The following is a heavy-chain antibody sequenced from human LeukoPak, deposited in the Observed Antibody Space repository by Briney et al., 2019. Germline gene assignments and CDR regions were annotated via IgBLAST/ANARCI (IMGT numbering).Heavy chain of an antibody. CDR2: IYSGGST. Sequence: GGSLRLACGASGFTVSTNYMSWVRQAPGKGLEWVSIIYSGGSTYYADSVKGRFTISRDNSKNTLYLQMNSLRAEDTAVYYCASYRYGSSFAFDIWGQGTMVTVSS. CDR1: GFTVSTNY. J-gene: IGHJ3*02. CDR3: ASYRYGSSFAFDI. V-gene: IGHV3-66*01. D-gene: IGHD6-6*01.